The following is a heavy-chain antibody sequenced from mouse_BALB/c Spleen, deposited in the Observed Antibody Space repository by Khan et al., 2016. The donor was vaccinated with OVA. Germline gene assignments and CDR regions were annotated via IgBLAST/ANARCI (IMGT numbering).Heavy chain of an antibody. Sequence: QIQLVQSGPELKKPGETVKISCKASGYTFTNYGMNWVKQAPGKGLKWMGWINTYTGEPTYADDFKGRFAFSLATSASTAYLQINNLKNEDTATYCCARDVGYHYAMDYWGKGTSVTVSS. CDR3: ARDVGYHYAMDY. CDR1: GYTFTNYG. V-gene: IGHV9-3-1*01. CDR2: INTYTGEP. D-gene: IGHD1-2*01. J-gene: IGHJ4*01.